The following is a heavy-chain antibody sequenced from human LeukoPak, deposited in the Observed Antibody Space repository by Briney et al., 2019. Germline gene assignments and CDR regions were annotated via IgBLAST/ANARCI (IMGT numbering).Heavy chain of an antibody. D-gene: IGHD3-9*01. CDR2: INWNGGST. V-gene: IGHV3-20*04. CDR3: AXXXTXYDILAGYYSTYFDY. CDR1: GFTFDDYG. J-gene: IGHJ4*02. Sequence: GGSLRLSCAASGFTFDDYGMSWVRQAPGKGLEWVSGINWNGGSTGYADSVKGRFTISRDNAKNSLYLQMNSLRAEDTALYYCAXXXTXYDILAGYYSTYFDYWGQGTLVTVSS.